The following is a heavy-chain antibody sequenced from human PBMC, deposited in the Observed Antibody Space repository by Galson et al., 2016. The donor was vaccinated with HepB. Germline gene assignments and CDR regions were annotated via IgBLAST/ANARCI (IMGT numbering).Heavy chain of an antibody. Sequence: SLRLSCAASGFSFSIYAMHWVRQAPGKGLEWVAIISHDGSKKYYVDSVKGRFTISRDNSKNTMYLQMNSLRAEDTAVYYCARHPSDFWTGLDFDCWGQGTLVTVSS. CDR1: GFSFSIYA. CDR3: ARHPSDFWTGLDFDC. D-gene: IGHD3/OR15-3a*01. CDR2: ISHDGSKK. J-gene: IGHJ4*02. V-gene: IGHV3-30-3*01.